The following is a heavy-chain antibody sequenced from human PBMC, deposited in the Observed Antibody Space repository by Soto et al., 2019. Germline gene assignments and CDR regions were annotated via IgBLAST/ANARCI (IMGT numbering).Heavy chain of an antibody. CDR3: ARSSKRITIFRGSCYYYGMDV. Sequence: GASVKVSCKASGGTFSSYAISWVRQAPGQGPEWMGGIIPIFGTANYAQKFQGRVTITADKSTSTAYMELSSLRSEDTAVYYCARSSKRITIFRGSCYYYGMDVWGQGTTVTVSS. J-gene: IGHJ6*02. CDR1: GGTFSSYA. D-gene: IGHD3-3*01. CDR2: IIPIFGTA. V-gene: IGHV1-69*06.